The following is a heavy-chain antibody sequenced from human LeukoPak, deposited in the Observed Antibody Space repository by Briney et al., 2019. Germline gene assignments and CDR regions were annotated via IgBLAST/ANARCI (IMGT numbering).Heavy chain of an antibody. V-gene: IGHV3-74*01. CDR3: ARDRLDYGDPTEYNWFDP. CDR1: GFTFSSYW. Sequence: PGGSLRLSCAASGFTFSSYWMHWVHQAPGKGLVWVSRLSSVGVSTSYADSVKGRFTISRDNAKNTLYLQMNSLRAEDTAVYYCARDRLDYGDPTEYNWFDPWGQGTLVTVSS. D-gene: IGHD4-17*01. J-gene: IGHJ5*02. CDR2: LSSVGVST.